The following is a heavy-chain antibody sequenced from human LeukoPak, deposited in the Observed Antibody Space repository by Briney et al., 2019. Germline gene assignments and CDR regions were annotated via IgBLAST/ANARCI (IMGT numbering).Heavy chain of an antibody. Sequence: GGSLRLSCAASGFTFSTYGMHWVRQAPGKGLEWVSVIYSGGSTYYADSVKGRFTIFRDNSKNTLYLQMNSLRAEDTAVYYCARASYCSGGSCYGGFDYWGQGTLVTVSS. V-gene: IGHV3-NL1*01. CDR1: GFTFSTYG. J-gene: IGHJ4*02. D-gene: IGHD2-15*01. CDR2: IYSGGST. CDR3: ARASYCSGGSCYGGFDY.